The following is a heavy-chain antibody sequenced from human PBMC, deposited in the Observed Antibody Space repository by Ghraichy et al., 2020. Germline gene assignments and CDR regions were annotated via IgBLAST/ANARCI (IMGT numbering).Heavy chain of an antibody. CDR1: GFTFSSYA. CDR3: AKDLGTESYYDFWSGYYPGYSYYGMDV. V-gene: IGHV3-23*01. CDR2: ISGSGGST. Sequence: GGSLRLSCAASGFTFSSYAMSWVRQAPGKGLEWVSAISGSGGSTYYADSVKGRFTISRDNSKNTLYLQMNSLRAEDTAVYYCAKDLGTESYYDFWSGYYPGYSYYGMDVWGQGTTVTVSS. D-gene: IGHD3-3*01. J-gene: IGHJ6*02.